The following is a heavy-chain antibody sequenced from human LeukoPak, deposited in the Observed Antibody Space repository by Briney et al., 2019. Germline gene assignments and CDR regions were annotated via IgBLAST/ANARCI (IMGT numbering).Heavy chain of an antibody. Sequence: SETLSLTCTVSGGSISSFYWSWIRQPAGKGLEWIGRISTSGSTNYNPSLKSRVIISVDKSKNQFSLSLSSVTAADTAVYYCAGGQEGSGGLTRFDPWGQGTLVTVSS. J-gene: IGHJ5*02. V-gene: IGHV4-4*07. D-gene: IGHD6-19*01. CDR1: GGSISSFY. CDR3: AGGQEGSGGLTRFDP. CDR2: ISTSGST.